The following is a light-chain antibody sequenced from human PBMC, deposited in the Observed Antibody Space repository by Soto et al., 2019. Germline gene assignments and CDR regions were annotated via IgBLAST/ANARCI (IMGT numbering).Light chain of an antibody. CDR2: EVS. CDR3: SSYTSSSPYV. J-gene: IGLJ1*01. CDR1: SSDVGGYNY. V-gene: IGLV2-14*01. Sequence: ALTQPASVSGSPGQSITISCTGTSSDVGGYNYVSWYQQRPGKAPKLMIYEVSNRPSGVSNRFSGSKSGNTASLTISGLQAEDEADYYCSSYTSSSPYVFGTGTKVTVL.